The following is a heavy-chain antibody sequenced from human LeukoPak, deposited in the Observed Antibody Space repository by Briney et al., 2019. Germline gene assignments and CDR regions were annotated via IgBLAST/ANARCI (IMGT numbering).Heavy chain of an antibody. CDR3: ARDKYYYDSSGYLHY. D-gene: IGHD3-22*01. J-gene: IGHJ4*02. V-gene: IGHV3-33*08. CDR1: GFTFSSYG. Sequence: GGSLRLSCAASGFTFSSYGMHWVRQAPGKGLEWVAVIWYDGSNKYYADSVKGRFTISRDNSKNTLYLQMNSLRAEDTAVYYCARDKYYYDSSGYLHYWGQGTLVTVSS. CDR2: IWYDGSNK.